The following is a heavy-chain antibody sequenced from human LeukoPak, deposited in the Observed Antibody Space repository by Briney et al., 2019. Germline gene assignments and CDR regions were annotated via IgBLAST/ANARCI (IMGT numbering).Heavy chain of an antibody. Sequence: GGSLRLSCAASGFTFSSYGMHWVRQAPGKGLEWVAVISYDGSNKYYADSVKGRFTISRDNSKNTLYLQMNSLRAEDTAVYYCANDDPGPKAFEMWGQGTLVTVS. J-gene: IGHJ3*02. D-gene: IGHD7-27*01. CDR3: ANDDPGPKAFEM. V-gene: IGHV3-30*18. CDR2: ISYDGSNK. CDR1: GFTFSSYG.